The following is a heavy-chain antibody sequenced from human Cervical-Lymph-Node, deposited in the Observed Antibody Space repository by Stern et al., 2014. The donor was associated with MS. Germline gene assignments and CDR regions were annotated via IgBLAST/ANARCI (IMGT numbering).Heavy chain of an antibody. CDR3: ANRGMGYTDGGHDY. J-gene: IGHJ4*02. D-gene: IGHD5-12*01. Sequence: DQLVESGAEVKKPGSSVKVSCKASGGTFNNNVIYWVRQARGQGLEWMGGIIPLFGTTDYARKFQGRVTITADNSTSTVHMGLSSLNSEDTAIYYCANRGMGYTDGGHDYWGQGTLVTVS. CDR2: IIPLFGTT. V-gene: IGHV1-69*06. CDR1: GGTFNNNV.